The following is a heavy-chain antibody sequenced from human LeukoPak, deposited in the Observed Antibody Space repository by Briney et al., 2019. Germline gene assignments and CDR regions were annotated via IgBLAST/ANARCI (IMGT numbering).Heavy chain of an antibody. CDR3: AKDLSMVRGGIDY. CDR2: ISSSSSTI. CDR1: GFTFSSYS. V-gene: IGHV3-48*04. Sequence: GGSLRLSCAASGFTFSSYSMNWVRQAPGKGLEWVSYISSSSSTIYYADSVKGRFTISRDNAKNSLYLQMNSLRAEDTALYYCAKDLSMVRGGIDYWGQGTLVTVSS. J-gene: IGHJ4*02. D-gene: IGHD3-10*01.